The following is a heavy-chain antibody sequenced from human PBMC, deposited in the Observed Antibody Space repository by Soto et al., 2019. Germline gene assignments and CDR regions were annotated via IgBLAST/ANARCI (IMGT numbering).Heavy chain of an antibody. CDR3: ARDGAYCSSTSCQLYYFDY. CDR1: GFTFSSYS. V-gene: IGHV3-48*01. D-gene: IGHD2-2*01. CDR2: ISSSSSTI. J-gene: IGHJ4*02. Sequence: GGSLRLSCAASGFTFSSYSMNWVRQAPGKGLEWVSYISSSSSTIYYADSVKGRFTISRDNAKNSLYLQMNSLRAEDTAVYYCARDGAYCSSTSCQLYYFDYWGQGTLVTVSS.